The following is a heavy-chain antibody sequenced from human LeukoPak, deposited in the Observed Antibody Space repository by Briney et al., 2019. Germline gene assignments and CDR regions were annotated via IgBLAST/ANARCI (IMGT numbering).Heavy chain of an antibody. CDR3: ARDGPWNWFDP. V-gene: IGHV1-2*02. CDR1: GYTFTGYY. J-gene: IGHJ5*02. Sequence: ASVKLSCTASGYTFTGYYMHWVRQAPGQGLEWMGWINPNSGGTNYAQTFQGRVTMTRDTSISTAYMKLSRLRSDDTAVYYCARDGPWNWFDPWGQGTLVTVSS. CDR2: INPNSGGT.